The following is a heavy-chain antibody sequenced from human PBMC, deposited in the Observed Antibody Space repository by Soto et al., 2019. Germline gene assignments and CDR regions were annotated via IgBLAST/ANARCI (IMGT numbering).Heavy chain of an antibody. CDR1: GFSFSSHW. V-gene: IGHV3-74*01. CDR2: MNSDGSSV. D-gene: IGHD5-12*01. CDR3: ARDGYDYASVQFDS. Sequence: EVQLVESGGGLVQPGGSLRLSCVASGFSFSSHWMHWVRQAPGKGLVWVSRMNSDGSSVAYADSVKGRFTISRDTSKNTLFLQMNSLRAEDTAVYYCARDGYDYASVQFDSWGQGTLVTVSS. J-gene: IGHJ4*02.